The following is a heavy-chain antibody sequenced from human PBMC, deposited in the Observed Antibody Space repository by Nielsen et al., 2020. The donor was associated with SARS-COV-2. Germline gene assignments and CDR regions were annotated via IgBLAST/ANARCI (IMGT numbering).Heavy chain of an antibody. CDR2: ISWNSGSI. V-gene: IGHV3-9*01. J-gene: IGHJ6*02. CDR1: GFTFSSYA. D-gene: IGHD4-23*01. Sequence: SLKISCAASGFTFSSYAMTWVRQAPGKGLEWVSGISWNSGSIGYADSVKGRFTISRDNAKNSLYLQMNSLRAEDTALYYCATTTVVTDYYYYGMDVWGQGTTVTVSS. CDR3: ATTTVVTDYYYYGMDV.